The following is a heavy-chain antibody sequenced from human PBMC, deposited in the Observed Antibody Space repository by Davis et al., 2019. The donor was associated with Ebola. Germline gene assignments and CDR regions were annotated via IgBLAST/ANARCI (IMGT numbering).Heavy chain of an antibody. V-gene: IGHV3-23*01. J-gene: IGHJ5*02. Sequence: GESLKISCAASGFTFNNYAMSWVRQAPGKGLEWVSGISDSGGSTHYADSVRGRFTISRDNSKNALYLQMNSLRAEDTAVYYCANWVLVGPTTWGQGTLVTVSS. CDR2: ISDSGGST. D-gene: IGHD1-26*01. CDR3: ANWVLVGPTT. CDR1: GFTFNNYA.